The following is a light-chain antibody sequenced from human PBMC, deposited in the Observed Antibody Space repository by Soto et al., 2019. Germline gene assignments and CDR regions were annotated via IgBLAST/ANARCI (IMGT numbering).Light chain of an antibody. Sequence: IQITQSPASLSASVGDRITITCRVSRDIGSDLSWYQQKPGKAPTLLIYAVSNLQSGVPSRFSGSGSGTDFTLTISSLQPEDFATYYCQQSYSTLAWTFGQGTKVDI. V-gene: IGKV1-39*01. CDR3: QQSYSTLAWT. J-gene: IGKJ1*01. CDR1: RDIGSD. CDR2: AVS.